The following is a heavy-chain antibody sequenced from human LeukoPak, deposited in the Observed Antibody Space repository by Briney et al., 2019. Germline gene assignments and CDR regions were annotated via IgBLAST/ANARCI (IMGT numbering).Heavy chain of an antibody. CDR1: GFTVSNNY. D-gene: IGHD2-2*01. CDR3: ARDLGPAANYYYYYGMDV. Sequence: GGSLRLSCAASGFTVSNNYMSWVRQAPGKGLEWVSVIYSGGSTYYADSVKGRFTISRDNSKNTLYLQMNSLRAEDTAVYYCARDLGPAANYYYYYGMDVWGQGTTVTVSS. CDR2: IYSGGST. J-gene: IGHJ6*02. V-gene: IGHV3-66*01.